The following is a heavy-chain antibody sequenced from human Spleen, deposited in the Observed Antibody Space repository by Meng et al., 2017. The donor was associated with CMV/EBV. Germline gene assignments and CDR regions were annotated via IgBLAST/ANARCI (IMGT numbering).Heavy chain of an antibody. D-gene: IGHD3-3*01. CDR3: ARLFLESYYYYGMDV. CDR2: ISSSSSTI. V-gene: IGHV3-48*04. J-gene: IGHJ6*02. CDR1: GFTFSSYS. Sequence: GGSLISCAASGFTFSSYSMNWVRQAPGKGLEWVSYISSSSSTIYYADSVKGRFTIPRDNAKNSLYLQMNSLRAEDTAVYYCARLFLESYYYYGMDVWGQGTTVTVSS.